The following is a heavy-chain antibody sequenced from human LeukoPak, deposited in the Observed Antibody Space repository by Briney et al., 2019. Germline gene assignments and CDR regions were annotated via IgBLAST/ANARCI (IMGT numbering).Heavy chain of an antibody. CDR2: MNPNSGNT. D-gene: IGHD3-10*01. V-gene: IGHV1-8*01. CDR1: GYTFTSYD. J-gene: IGHJ5*02. Sequence: ASVKVSCKASGYTFTSYDINWVRQATGQGLEWMGWMNPNSGNTGYAQKFQGRVTMTRNTSISTAYMELSSLRSEDTAVYYCARGRLRVRGVIITRHWFDPWGQGTLVTVSS. CDR3: ARGRLRVRGVIITRHWFDP.